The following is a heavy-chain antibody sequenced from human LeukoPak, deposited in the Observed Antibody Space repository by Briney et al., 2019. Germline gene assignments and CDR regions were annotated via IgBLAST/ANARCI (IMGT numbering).Heavy chain of an antibody. J-gene: IGHJ4*02. V-gene: IGHV3-21*01. D-gene: IGHD4-17*01. Sequence: GGSLRLSCAASGFTFSTSYMNWVRQAPGKGLEWVSSISSSSSYIYYADSLKGRLTISRDNAKNSLYLQMNTLRADDTAVYYCARAHDYGDYYFDSWGQGTRVTVSS. CDR2: ISSSSSYI. CDR3: ARAHDYGDYYFDS. CDR1: GFTFSTSY.